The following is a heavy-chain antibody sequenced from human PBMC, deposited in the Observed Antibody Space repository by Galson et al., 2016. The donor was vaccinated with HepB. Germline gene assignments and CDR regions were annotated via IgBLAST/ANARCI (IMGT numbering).Heavy chain of an antibody. J-gene: IGHJ4*02. CDR3: AKERLVRRIFDH. V-gene: IGHV3-23*01. CDR2: ISTRRTT. Sequence: SLRLSCAASGFVFSNFGLSRVRQAPGKGLEWVASISTRRTTDYSDSVQGRFTISRDNSNNTLYLQMNGLRAEDTAVYYCAKERLVRRIFDHWGQGTLPTVSS. CDR1: GFVFSNFG. D-gene: IGHD1-1*01.